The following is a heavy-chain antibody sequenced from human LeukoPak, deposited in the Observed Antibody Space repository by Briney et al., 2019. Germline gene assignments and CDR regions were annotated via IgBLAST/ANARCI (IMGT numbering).Heavy chain of an antibody. Sequence: SETLSLTCTVSGGSISSSSYYWGWIRQPPGKGLEWIGSIYYSGSTYYNPSLKSRVTISVDTSKNQFSLKLSSVTAADTAVYYCARRSAVAVLYYFDYWGQGSLVTVSS. CDR3: ARRSAVAVLYYFDY. D-gene: IGHD6-19*01. CDR1: GGSISSSSYY. J-gene: IGHJ4*02. CDR2: IYYSGST. V-gene: IGHV4-39*01.